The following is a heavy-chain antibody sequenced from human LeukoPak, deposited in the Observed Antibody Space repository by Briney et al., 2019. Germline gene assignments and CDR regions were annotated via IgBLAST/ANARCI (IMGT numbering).Heavy chain of an antibody. CDR3: ARHSSISRAPFDI. Sequence: GESLKISCKGSGYSFTSYLIGWVRQMPGKGLEWMGIIYPGDSDTRYSPSLQGHVTISADKSISTAYLQWSSLKASDTAMYYCARHSSISRAPFDIWGQGTMVTVSS. D-gene: IGHD6-19*01. CDR1: GYSFTSYL. J-gene: IGHJ3*02. CDR2: IYPGDSDT. V-gene: IGHV5-51*01.